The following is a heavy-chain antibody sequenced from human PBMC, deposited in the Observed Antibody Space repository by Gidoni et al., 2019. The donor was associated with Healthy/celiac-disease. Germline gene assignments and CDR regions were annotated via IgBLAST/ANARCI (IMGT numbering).Heavy chain of an antibody. CDR2: IRSKANSYAT. J-gene: IGHJ1*01. CDR1: GFTCSGSA. V-gene: IGHV3-73*01. Sequence: EVQLVESGGGLVQPGGSLKLSCAASGFTCSGSAMHWVRQASGKGLEWVGRIRSKANSYATAYAASVKGRFTISRDDSKNTAYLQMNSLKTEDTAVYYCTRHSWSGYCSGGSCYSLEYFQHWGQGTLVTVSS. D-gene: IGHD2-15*01. CDR3: TRHSWSGYCSGGSCYSLEYFQH.